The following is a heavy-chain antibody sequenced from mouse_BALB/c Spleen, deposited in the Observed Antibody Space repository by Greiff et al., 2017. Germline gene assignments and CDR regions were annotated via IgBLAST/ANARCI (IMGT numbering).Heavy chain of an antibody. CDR1: GFSLTSYG. CDR2: IWAGGST. V-gene: IGHV2-9*02. J-gene: IGHJ2*01. D-gene: IGHD2-3*01. Sequence: VQRVESGPGLVAPSQSLSITCTVSGFSLTSYGVHWVRQPPGKGLEWLGVIWAGGSTNYNSALMSRLSISKDNSKSQVFLKMNSLQTDDTAMYYCARDRYDGYFDYWGQGTTLTVSS. CDR3: ARDRYDGYFDY.